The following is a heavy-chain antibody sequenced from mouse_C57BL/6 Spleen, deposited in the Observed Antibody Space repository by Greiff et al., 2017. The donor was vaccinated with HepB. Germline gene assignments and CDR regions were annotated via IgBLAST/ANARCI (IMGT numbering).Heavy chain of an antibody. V-gene: IGHV14-4*01. CDR2: IDPENGDT. CDR1: GFNIKDDY. CDR3: STGSFAY. Sequence: VQPQQSGAELVRPGASVKLSCTASGFNIKDDYMHWVKQRPEQGLEWIGWIDPENGDTEYASKFQGKATITADTSSNTAYLQLSSLTSEDTAVYYCSTGSFAYWGQGTLVTVSA. J-gene: IGHJ3*01.